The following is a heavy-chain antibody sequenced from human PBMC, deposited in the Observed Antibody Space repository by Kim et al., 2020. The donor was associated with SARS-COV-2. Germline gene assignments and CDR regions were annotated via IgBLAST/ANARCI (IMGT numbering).Heavy chain of an antibody. V-gene: IGHV3-11*01. D-gene: IGHD1-26*01. CDR3: ARYSGAGYFDY. J-gene: IGHJ4*02. Sequence: YYANSGKSRFTISRDNAKNSLDLQMNSLRAEDTAVYYCARYSGAGYFDYWGQGTLVTVSS.